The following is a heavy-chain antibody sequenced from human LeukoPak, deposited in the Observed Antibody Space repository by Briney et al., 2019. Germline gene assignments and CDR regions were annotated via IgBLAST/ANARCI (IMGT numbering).Heavy chain of an antibody. CDR1: GGSISSSTYY. Sequence: SETLSLTCTVSGGSISSSTYYWGWIRQPPGKGLEWIGSIYYSGSTYYNPSLKSRVTISVDTSKNQFSLKLSSVTAADTAVYYCARLKAVDYDILTGYYMRPDYFDYWGQGTLVTVSS. V-gene: IGHV4-39*07. J-gene: IGHJ4*02. CDR3: ARLKAVDYDILTGYYMRPDYFDY. CDR2: IYYSGST. D-gene: IGHD3-9*01.